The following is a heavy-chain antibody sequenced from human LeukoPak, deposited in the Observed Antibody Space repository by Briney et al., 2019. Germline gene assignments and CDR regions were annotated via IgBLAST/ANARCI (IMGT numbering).Heavy chain of an antibody. J-gene: IGHJ6*03. CDR3: ARDFDRYYMDV. V-gene: IGHV3-23*01. CDR1: GFTFSSYA. CDR2: ISGSGGTT. Sequence: GGSLRLSCAASGFTFSSYAMNWVRQAPGKGLEWVSAISGSGGTTYYADSVKGRFTISRDNAKNTLYLQMNSLRAEDTAVYYCARDFDRYYMDVWGKGTTVTVSS.